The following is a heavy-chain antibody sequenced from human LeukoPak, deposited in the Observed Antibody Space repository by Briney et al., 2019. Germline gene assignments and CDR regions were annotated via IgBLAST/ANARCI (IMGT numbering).Heavy chain of an antibody. J-gene: IGHJ4*02. CDR1: GYSLTELS. D-gene: IGHD3-3*01. CDR2: FDPEDGET. CDR3: ATVREYYDFWSGYSYYFDY. Sequence: ASGKVSCKVSGYSLTELSMHWVRQAPGKGLEWRGGFDPEDGETISAQRVQGRVTMIEDTSTDTAYMELTSLRSEDTAVHYCATVREYYDFWSGYSYYFDYWGQGTLVTVSS. V-gene: IGHV1-24*01.